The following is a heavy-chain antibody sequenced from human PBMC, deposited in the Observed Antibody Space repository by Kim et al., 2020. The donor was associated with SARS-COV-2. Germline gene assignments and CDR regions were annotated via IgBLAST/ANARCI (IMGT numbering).Heavy chain of an antibody. CDR2: IKQDGSEK. CDR1: GFTFSSYW. J-gene: IGHJ4*02. D-gene: IGHD3-16*01. Sequence: GGSLRLSCAASGFTFSSYWMSWVRQAPGKGLEWVANIKQDGSEKYYVDSVKGRFTISRDNAKNSLYLQMNSLRAEDTAVYYCARDLNMITFGGAPDPQFDYWGQGTLVTVSS. CDR3: ARDLNMITFGGAPDPQFDY. V-gene: IGHV3-7*03.